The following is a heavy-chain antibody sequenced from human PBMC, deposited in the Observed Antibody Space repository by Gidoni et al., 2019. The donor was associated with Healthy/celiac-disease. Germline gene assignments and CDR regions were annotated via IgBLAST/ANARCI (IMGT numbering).Heavy chain of an antibody. V-gene: IGHV3-30-3*01. CDR2: ISYDGSNK. D-gene: IGHD2-2*01. CDR1: GFTFSRYA. Sequence: QVQLVESGGGVVQPGRSLRLSCAASGFTFSRYAMHGVRQAPGKGLEWVAGISYDGSNKYYADSVKGRFTISRDNSKNTLYLQMNSLRAEDTAVYYCAREGYCSSTSGYEDYFDYWGQGTLVTVSS. CDR3: AREGYCSSTSGYEDYFDY. J-gene: IGHJ4*02.